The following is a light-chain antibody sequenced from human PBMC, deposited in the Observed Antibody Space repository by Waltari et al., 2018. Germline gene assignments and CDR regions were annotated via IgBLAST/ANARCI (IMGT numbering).Light chain of an antibody. CDR3: ATWDNSLTDVV. CDR2: DND. V-gene: IGLV1-51*01. Sequence: QSVLTQPPSVSASPGQKVTISCSGGTSNIGNYYVSWYQHLPGAAPKLLIYDNDKRPSGIPDRFSASRSGTSATLGITGLQIGDEADYYCATWDNSLTDVVFGGGTKLTVL. CDR1: TSNIGNYY. J-gene: IGLJ2*01.